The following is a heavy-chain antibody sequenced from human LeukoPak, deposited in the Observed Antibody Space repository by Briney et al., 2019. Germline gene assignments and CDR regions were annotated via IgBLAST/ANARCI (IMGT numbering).Heavy chain of an antibody. CDR2: ITGGGVST. Sequence: GGSLRLSCAASGFTFSNYAMTWVRQAPGKGLEWVSAITGGGVSTFYADSLKGRFTISRDNSRNTLFLEITSLRAEDTGVYYCAKDREKVAVTTRPDYWGQGTQVIVSS. J-gene: IGHJ4*02. V-gene: IGHV3-23*01. CDR3: AKDREKVAVTTRPDY. D-gene: IGHD3-22*01. CDR1: GFTFSNYA.